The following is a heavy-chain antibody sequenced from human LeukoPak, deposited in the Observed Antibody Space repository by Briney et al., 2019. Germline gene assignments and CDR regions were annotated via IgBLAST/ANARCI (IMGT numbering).Heavy chain of an antibody. Sequence: QPGGSLRLSCAASGFTFSDHYMDWVRQAPGKGLEWVGVIRSKAYGGPTEYAASVKGRFTISRDDSKSIAYLQMNSLKTEDTAVYNCTRDQLLPASTDTFDIWGGGTMVTVSS. D-gene: IGHD2-2*01. CDR3: TRDQLLPASTDTFDI. CDR1: GFTFSDHY. J-gene: IGHJ3*02. CDR2: IRSKAYGGPT. V-gene: IGHV3-49*04.